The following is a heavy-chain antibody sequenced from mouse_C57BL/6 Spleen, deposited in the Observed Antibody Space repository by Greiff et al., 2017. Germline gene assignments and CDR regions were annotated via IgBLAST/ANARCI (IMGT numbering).Heavy chain of an antibody. CDR2: ISYDGSN. D-gene: IGHD1-1*01. CDR3: TRDNYDSIDY. Sequence: EVQLQQSGPGLVKPSQSLSLTCSVTGYSITSGYYWNWIRQFPGNKLEWMGYISYDGSNNYNPSLKNRISITRDTSKNQCFLKLNSVTTEDTATYYCTRDNYDSIDYWGQGTSLTVSS. V-gene: IGHV3-6*01. CDR1: GYSITSGYY. J-gene: IGHJ2*02.